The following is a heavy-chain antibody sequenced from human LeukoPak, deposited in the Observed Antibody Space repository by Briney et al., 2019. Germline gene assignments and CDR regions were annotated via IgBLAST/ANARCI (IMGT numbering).Heavy chain of an antibody. CDR2: ISCNNGDT. J-gene: IGHJ4*02. V-gene: IGHV1-18*01. CDR3: ARDGGTAGYSSGSDY. D-gene: IGHD5-18*01. Sequence: EASVKVSCKASGYTFTSNGITWVRQAPGQGLEWVGWISCNNGDTRYAQKFQGRVTVTTDTSTSTAYMELRSLRSDDTAVYYCARDGGTAGYSSGSDYWGQGTLVTVSS. CDR1: GYTFTSNG.